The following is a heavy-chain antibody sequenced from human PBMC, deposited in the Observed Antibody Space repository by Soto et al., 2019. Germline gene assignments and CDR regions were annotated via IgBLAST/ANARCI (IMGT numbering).Heavy chain of an antibody. D-gene: IGHD6-13*01. CDR2: ISGSGGST. Sequence: EVQLLESGGGLVQPGGSLRLSCAASGFTFSSYAMSWVRQAPGEGLEWVSAISGSGGSTNYADSVKGRFTISRDNSKNTLYLQMNSLRAEDTAVYYCASSSSWYYYYYMDVWGKGTTVTVSS. J-gene: IGHJ6*03. CDR1: GFTFSSYA. V-gene: IGHV3-23*01. CDR3: ASSSSWYYYYYMDV.